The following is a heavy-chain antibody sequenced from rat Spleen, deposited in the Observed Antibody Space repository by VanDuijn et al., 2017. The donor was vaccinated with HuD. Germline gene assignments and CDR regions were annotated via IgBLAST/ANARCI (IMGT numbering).Heavy chain of an antibody. V-gene: IGHV5-29*01. CDR1: GFTFSDYY. Sequence: EVQLVESDGGLVQPGRSLKLSCAASGFTFSDYYMAWVRQAPTKGLEWVATISYDGSSTYYRDSVKGRFTISRDNAKSTLYLQMNSLRSEDTATYYCARLEGGFMDAWGQGASVTVSS. D-gene: IGHD1-11*01. J-gene: IGHJ4*01. CDR3: ARLEGGFMDA. CDR2: ISYDGSST.